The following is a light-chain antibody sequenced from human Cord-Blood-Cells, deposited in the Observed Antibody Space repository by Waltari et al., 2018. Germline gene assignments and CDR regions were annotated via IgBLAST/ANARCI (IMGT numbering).Light chain of an antibody. J-gene: IGLJ1*01. V-gene: IGLV2-14*01. CDR1: SSDVGGYNY. Sequence: QSALTQPASVSGSPGQSITISCTVTSSDVGGYNYVSWYQQHTGKAPKLMIYDVSKRPSGVSNRFSGSKSGNTASLTISGLQAEDEADYYCSSYTSSSTYVFGTGTKVTVL. CDR2: DVS. CDR3: SSYTSSSTYV.